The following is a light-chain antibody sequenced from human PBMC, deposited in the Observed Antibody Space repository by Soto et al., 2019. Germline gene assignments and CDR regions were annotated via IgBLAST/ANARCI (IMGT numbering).Light chain of an antibody. J-gene: IGKJ2*01. Sequence: DIQMTQSPSTLSASVGDRVTITCRASQSISSWLAWYQQKPGEAPKILIYKASSLERGVPSRFSGSGSGTEFTLTISSLQPDDFATYYCQSYDYYPYTFGQGTKLEIK. CDR2: KAS. CDR3: QSYDYYPYT. CDR1: QSISSW. V-gene: IGKV1-5*03.